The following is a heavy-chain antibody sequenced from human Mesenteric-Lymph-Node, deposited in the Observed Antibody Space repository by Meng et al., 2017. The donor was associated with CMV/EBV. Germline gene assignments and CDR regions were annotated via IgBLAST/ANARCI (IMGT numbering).Heavy chain of an antibody. J-gene: IGHJ4*02. Sequence: GESLKISCAASGFTFSSFSMSWVRQAPGKGLEWISHIASDSSTIYYGDSVKGRFTISRDNAKKSLYLQMNSLRAEDTAVYYCTRDAHYYCGGDCYYFDVWGQGSLVTVSS. V-gene: IGHV3-48*04. CDR1: GFTFSSFS. D-gene: IGHD2-21*01. CDR2: IASDSSTI. CDR3: TRDAHYYCGGDCYYFDV.